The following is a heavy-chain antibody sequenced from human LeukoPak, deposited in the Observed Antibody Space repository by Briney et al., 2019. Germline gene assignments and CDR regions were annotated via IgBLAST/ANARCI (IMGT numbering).Heavy chain of an antibody. CDR2: ISGSGGST. D-gene: IGHD6-6*01. CDR3: LATVSSSSYRYYFDY. J-gene: IGHJ4*02. Sequence: GGSLRLSCAASGFTFSSYAMSWVRQAPGKGLEWVSAISGSGGSTYYADSVKGQFTISRDNSKNTLYLQMNSLRAEDTAVYYCLATVSSSSYRYYFDYWGQGTLVTVSS. CDR1: GFTFSSYA. V-gene: IGHV3-23*01.